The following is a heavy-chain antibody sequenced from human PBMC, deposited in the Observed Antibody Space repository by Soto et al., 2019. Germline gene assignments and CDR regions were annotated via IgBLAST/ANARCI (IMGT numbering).Heavy chain of an antibody. CDR3: ARSKGSSGWHNWFDP. Sequence: QVQLVQSGAEVKKPGSSVKVCCKASGGTFSSYTISWVRQAPGQGLEWMGRIIPILGIANYAQKFQGRVTITADKSTSTAYMELSSLRSEDTAVYYCARSKGSSGWHNWFDPWGQGTLVTVSS. V-gene: IGHV1-69*02. J-gene: IGHJ5*02. CDR1: GGTFSSYT. D-gene: IGHD6-19*01. CDR2: IIPILGIA.